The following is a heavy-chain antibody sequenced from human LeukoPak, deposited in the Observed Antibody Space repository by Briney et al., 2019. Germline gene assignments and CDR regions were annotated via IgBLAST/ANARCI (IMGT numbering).Heavy chain of an antibody. D-gene: IGHD3-22*01. CDR2: IFPGDSDT. CDR1: GYSFTSYW. J-gene: IGHJ4*02. Sequence: NTGESLKISCKASGYSFTSYWIGWVRQMPGKGLEWMGIIFPGDSDTRYSPSFQGQVTISVDKSISTAYLQWSSLKASDTAMYYCARPQHDSRGYFLIFDNWGQGTLVTVSS. V-gene: IGHV5-51*01. CDR3: ARPQHDSRGYFLIFDN.